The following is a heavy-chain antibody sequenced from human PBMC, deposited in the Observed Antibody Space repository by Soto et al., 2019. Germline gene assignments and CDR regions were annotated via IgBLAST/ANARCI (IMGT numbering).Heavy chain of an antibody. V-gene: IGHV4-59*01. CDR1: GDSISSYF. Sequence: SETLSLTCTVSGDSISSYFWRWIWQPPGKGLEWIGYVYSTEITNYNPSLKSRVAMSIDTSKNQFSLKVRSVTAADTAIYYCARGSEAWFDPWGQGTLVTISS. J-gene: IGHJ5*02. CDR2: VYSTEIT. CDR3: ARGSEAWFDP.